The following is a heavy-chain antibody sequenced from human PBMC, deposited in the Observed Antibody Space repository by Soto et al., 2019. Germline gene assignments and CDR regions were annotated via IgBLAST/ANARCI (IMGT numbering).Heavy chain of an antibody. J-gene: IGHJ4*02. V-gene: IGHV1-2*04. CDR3: ARDRSGSKTPEDYYFDY. D-gene: IGHD1-26*01. CDR1: GYTFTGYY. CDR2: INPNSGGT. Sequence: ASVKVSCKASGYTFTGYYMHWVRQAPGQGLEWMGWINPNSGGTNYAQKFQGWVTMTRDTSISTAYMELSRLRSDDTAVYYCARDRSGSKTPEDYYFDYWGQGTLVTVSS.